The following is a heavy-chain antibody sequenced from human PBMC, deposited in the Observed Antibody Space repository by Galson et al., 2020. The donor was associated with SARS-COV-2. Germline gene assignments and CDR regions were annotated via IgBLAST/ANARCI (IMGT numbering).Heavy chain of an antibody. V-gene: IGHV4-59*11. J-gene: IGHJ4*02. CDR1: GGSISNHY. Sequence: SETLSLTCTVSGGSISNHYWSWIRQPPGKGLEWIGYIYYTGNTNYNPSLKSRVTISIDTSKKQFSLKLRSVTAADTAVYYCARDTSGDYWGQGILVTVSS. CDR2: IYYTGNT. CDR3: ARDTSGDY. D-gene: IGHD7-27*01.